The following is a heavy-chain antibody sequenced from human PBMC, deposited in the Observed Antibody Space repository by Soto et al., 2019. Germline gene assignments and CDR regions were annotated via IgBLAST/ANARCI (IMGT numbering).Heavy chain of an antibody. D-gene: IGHD3-10*01. CDR1: GGTFSSYA. J-gene: IGHJ6*02. CDR3: ATMKGGSQYYYYGMDV. V-gene: IGHV1-69*12. Sequence: QVQLVQSGAEVKKPGPSVKVSCKASGGTFSSYAISWVRQAPGQGLEWMGGIIPMFGTADYAQKFQGRVTITADESTSTAYMELSSLRSDDTAVYYCATMKGGSQYYYYGMDVWGQGTTVTVSS. CDR2: IIPMFGTA.